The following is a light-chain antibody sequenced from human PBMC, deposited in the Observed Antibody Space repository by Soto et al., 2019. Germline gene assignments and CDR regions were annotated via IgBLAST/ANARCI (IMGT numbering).Light chain of an antibody. V-gene: IGLV1-40*01. CDR3: QSYDTSLRAWV. J-gene: IGLJ3*02. CDR2: GNS. CDR1: SSNIGEGYD. Sequence: QSVLTQPPSVSGAPGQRVTISCTGGSSNIGEGYDVHWYRQFPGTAPKLLVYGNSNRPSGISDRFSASKSGSSASLAITGLQAEDEADYYCQSYDTSLRAWVFGGGTKLIVL.